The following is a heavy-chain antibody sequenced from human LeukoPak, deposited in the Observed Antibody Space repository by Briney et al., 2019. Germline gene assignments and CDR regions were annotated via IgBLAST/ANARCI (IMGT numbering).Heavy chain of an antibody. Sequence: GGSLRLSCAAYGFTFSSYWMSWVRQAPGKGLEWVANTKQDESEKYYVDSVKGRFTISRDNAKNSLYLQMNSLRVDDTAVYYCARDVTGDLDYWGQGTLVTVSS. J-gene: IGHJ4*02. V-gene: IGHV3-7*05. CDR3: ARDVTGDLDY. CDR2: TKQDESEK. CDR1: GFTFSSYW. D-gene: IGHD7-27*01.